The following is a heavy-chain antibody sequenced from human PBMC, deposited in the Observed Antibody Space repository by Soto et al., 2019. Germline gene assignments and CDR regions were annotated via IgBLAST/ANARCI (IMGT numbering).Heavy chain of an antibody. CDR1: GYTFTSYA. CDR2: NNAGNGNT. J-gene: IGHJ4*02. D-gene: IGHD4-17*01. Sequence: KNNGASVKVSCKASGYTFTSYAMHSARQTPGQRLEWMGWNNAGNGNTKYSQKFQGRVTITRDTSASAAYMELSSLRSEDTAVYYCARDDYGQTGPRSSYVYWGQETLVTVSS. CDR3: ARDDYGQTGPRSSYVY. V-gene: IGHV1-3*01.